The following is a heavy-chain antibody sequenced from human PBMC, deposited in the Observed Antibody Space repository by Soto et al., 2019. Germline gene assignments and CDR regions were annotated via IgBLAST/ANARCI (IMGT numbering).Heavy chain of an antibody. CDR1: GFTFSGSA. J-gene: IGHJ4*02. Sequence: GGSLRLSCAASGFTFSGSAMHWVRQASGKGLEWVGRIRSKANSYATAYAALVKGRFTISRDDSKNTAYLQMNSLKTEDTAVYYCTAGQYYDPRYYFDYWGQGTLVTVSS. D-gene: IGHD3-22*01. V-gene: IGHV3-73*01. CDR2: IRSKANSYAT. CDR3: TAGQYYDPRYYFDY.